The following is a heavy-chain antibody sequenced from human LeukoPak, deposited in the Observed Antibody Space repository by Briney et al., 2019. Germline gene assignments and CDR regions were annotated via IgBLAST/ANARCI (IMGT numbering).Heavy chain of an antibody. CDR3: ARRPNYYDSSPFDY. CDR1: GGSISSSSYY. J-gene: IGHJ4*02. V-gene: IGHV4-39*01. Sequence: PSETLSLTCTVSGGSISSSSYYWGWIRQPPGKGLEWIGSIYYSGSTYYIPSLKSRVTISVDTSKNQFSLKLSSVTAADTAVYYCARRPNYYDSSPFDYWGQGTLVTVSS. D-gene: IGHD3-22*01. CDR2: IYYSGST.